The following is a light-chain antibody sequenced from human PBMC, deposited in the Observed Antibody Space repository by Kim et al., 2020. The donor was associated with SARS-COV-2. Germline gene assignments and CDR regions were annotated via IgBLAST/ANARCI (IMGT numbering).Light chain of an antibody. J-gene: IGKJ2*01. V-gene: IGKV3D-15*01. CDR2: GAS. Sequence: EIVMTQSPVTLSVSPGERATLSCRASQSVSSNLAWYQQKPGQAPRLLIYGASTRATGIPARFSGSGSGTEFTLTISSLQSEDFAVYYCQQYNNWPPYTFGQGTKLGI. CDR3: QQYNNWPPYT. CDR1: QSVSSN.